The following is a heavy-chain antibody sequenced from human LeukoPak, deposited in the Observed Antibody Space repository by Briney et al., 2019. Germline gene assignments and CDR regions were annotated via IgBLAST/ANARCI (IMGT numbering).Heavy chain of an antibody. J-gene: IGHJ4*02. CDR1: GGSFSGYY. Sequence: SETLSLTCAVYGGSFSGYYWSWIRQPPGKGLEWIGEINHSGSTNYNPSLKSRVTISVDTSKNQFSLKLSSVTAADTAVYYCARNQLDIVVVPAAHFDYWGQGTLVTVSS. D-gene: IGHD2-2*01. CDR3: ARNQLDIVVVPAAHFDY. V-gene: IGHV4-34*01. CDR2: INHSGST.